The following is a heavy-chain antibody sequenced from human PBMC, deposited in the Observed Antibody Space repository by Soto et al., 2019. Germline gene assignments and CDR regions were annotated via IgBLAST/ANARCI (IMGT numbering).Heavy chain of an antibody. CDR1: GGTFGSYA. CDR3: APALVCRSTSCTLDY. V-gene: IGHV1-69*01. CDR2: IIPVSGAA. J-gene: IGHJ4*02. Sequence: QVQLVQSGAEVKKPGSSVKVSCKASGGTFGSYAFSWVRQAPGQGLEWMGGIIPVSGAAHYAQKFQGRVTITADESTSTAYMELSSLSSQDTAVYYCAPALVCRSTSCTLDYWGQVTRVIVSS. D-gene: IGHD2-2*01.